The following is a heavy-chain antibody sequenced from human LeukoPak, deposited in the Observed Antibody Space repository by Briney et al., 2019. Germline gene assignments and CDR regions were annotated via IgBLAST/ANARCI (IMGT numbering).Heavy chain of an antibody. CDR1: GGSFSGYY. V-gene: IGHV4-34*01. CDR3: ARGSDIVVVPAAGYYYYGMDV. CDR2: INHSGST. Sequence: PSETLSLTCAVYGGSFSGYYWSWIRQPPGKGLEWIGEINHSGSTNYNPSLKSRVTISVDTSKNQFSLKLSSVTAADTDVYYCARGSDIVVVPAAGYYYYGMDVWGQGTTVTVSS. D-gene: IGHD2-2*01. J-gene: IGHJ6*02.